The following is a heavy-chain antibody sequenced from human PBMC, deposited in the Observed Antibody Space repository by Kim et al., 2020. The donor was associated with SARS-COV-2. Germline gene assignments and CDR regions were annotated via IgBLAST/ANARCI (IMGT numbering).Heavy chain of an antibody. D-gene: IGHD1-1*01. V-gene: IGHV3-43*02. CDR1: GFTFDDYA. CDR3: AKDISALTRTGKYYYYMDV. CDR2: ISGDGGST. Sequence: GGSLRLSCAASGFTFDDYAMHWVRQAPGKGLEWVSLISGDGGSTYYADSVKGRFTISRDNSKNSLYLQMNSLRTEDTALYYCAKDISALTRTGKYYYYMDVWGKGTTVTVSS. J-gene: IGHJ6*03.